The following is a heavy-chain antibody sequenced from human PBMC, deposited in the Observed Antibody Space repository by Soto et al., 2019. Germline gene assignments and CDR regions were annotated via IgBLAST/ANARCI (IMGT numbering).Heavy chain of an antibody. J-gene: IGHJ5*02. V-gene: IGHV1-69*02. CDR1: GGTFSSYT. D-gene: IGHD2-15*01. CDR3: ARGDVVVVAATPAPRDNWFDP. CDR2: IIPILGIA. Sequence: ASVKVSCKASGGTFSSYTISWVRQAPGQGLEWMGRIIPILGIANYAQKFQGRVTVTADKSPSTAYMELSSLRSEDTAVYYCARGDVVVVAATPAPRDNWFDPWGQGTLVTVSS.